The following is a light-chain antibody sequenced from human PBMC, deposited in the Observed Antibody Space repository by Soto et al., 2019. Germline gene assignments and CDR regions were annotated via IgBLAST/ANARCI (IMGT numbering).Light chain of an antibody. CDR3: SSYTSSNTYI. CDR2: DVS. V-gene: IGLV2-18*02. CDR1: SSDVGSYNR. Sequence: QSALTQPPSVSGSPGQSVAISCTGTSSDVGSYNRVSWYQHPPGTAPKLMIYDVSNRPSGVPDRFSGSKSGNTASQTISGLQAEDEADYYCSSYTSSNTYIFGTGTKLTVL. J-gene: IGLJ1*01.